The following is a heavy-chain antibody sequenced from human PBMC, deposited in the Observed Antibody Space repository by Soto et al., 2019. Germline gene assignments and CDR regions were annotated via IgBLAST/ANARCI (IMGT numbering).Heavy chain of an antibody. J-gene: IGHJ4*02. D-gene: IGHD3-16*01. CDR3: SRALGDDYGDY. V-gene: IGHV3-7*01. CDR2: IKQDGSEK. CDR1: GFTFSSYW. Sequence: EVQLVESGGGLVQPGGSLRLSCAASGFTFSSYWMSWVRQAPGKGLEWVANIKQDGSEKYYVDSVKGRFTISRDNAKNSLYLQMNILRAEDTAVYYCSRALGDDYGDYWGQGTLVTVSS.